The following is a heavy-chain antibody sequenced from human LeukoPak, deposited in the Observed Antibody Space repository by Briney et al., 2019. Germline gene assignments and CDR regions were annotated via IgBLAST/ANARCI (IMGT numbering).Heavy chain of an antibody. J-gene: IGHJ4*02. CDR2: IYSSGST. CDR3: ARDLTVGATNFDY. Sequence: PSETLSLTCTVSGGSISNYYWSWIRQPAGKGLEWIGRIYSSGSTNYNPSLKSRVIMSLDTFMNQFSLKLTSVTAADTAVYYCARDLTVGATNFDYWGQGALVTVSS. CDR1: GGSISNYY. V-gene: IGHV4-4*07. D-gene: IGHD1-26*01.